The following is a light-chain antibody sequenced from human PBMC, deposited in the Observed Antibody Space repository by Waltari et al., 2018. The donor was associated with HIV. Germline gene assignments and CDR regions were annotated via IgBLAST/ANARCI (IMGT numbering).Light chain of an antibody. CDR1: SSDVGSYNL. V-gene: IGLV2-18*02. J-gene: IGLJ3*02. CDR3: SSFTSSSTVV. CDR2: EVT. Sequence: QSALTQPPSVSGSPGQSVTSSCTVTSSDVGSYNLVSWYQQSPGTAPKLMVYEVTYRPSGVPERFSGSKSGNTASLTISGLQAEDEADYYCSSFTSSSTVVFGGGTKLTVL.